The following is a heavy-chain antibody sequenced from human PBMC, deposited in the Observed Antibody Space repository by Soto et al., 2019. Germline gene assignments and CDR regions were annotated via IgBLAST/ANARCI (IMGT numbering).Heavy chain of an antibody. J-gene: IGHJ5*01. Sequence: QVQLLESGPGLVKPSQTLSLTCSVSGDSISTVDYFWAWIRQPPGQALEYIGYIYKSATTYYNPSFEIRVAISLDTSKSQCSLNVTSVTAADTAVYFCARGRYCLTGRCFPNWFDSWGQGTLVTVSS. D-gene: IGHD2-15*01. V-gene: IGHV4-30-4*01. CDR1: GDSISTVDYF. CDR2: IYKSATT. CDR3: ARGRYCLTGRCFPNWFDS.